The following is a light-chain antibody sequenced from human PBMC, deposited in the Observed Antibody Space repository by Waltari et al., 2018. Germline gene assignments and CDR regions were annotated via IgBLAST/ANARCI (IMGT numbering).Light chain of an antibody. Sequence: DIQMTQSPSSLSTSVGDRVTITCRASQSISSYLNWYQQKPGKAPKVLIYAASSLQSEVPSRFSGSGSGTDFTLTISSLQPEDFATYYCQQSYSIPLTFGGGTKEEI. CDR2: AAS. CDR1: QSISSY. V-gene: IGKV1-39*01. J-gene: IGKJ4*01. CDR3: QQSYSIPLT.